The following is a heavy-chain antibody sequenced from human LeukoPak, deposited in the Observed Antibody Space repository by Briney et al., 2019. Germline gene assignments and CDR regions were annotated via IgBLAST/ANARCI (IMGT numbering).Heavy chain of an antibody. Sequence: NSSETLSLTCTVSGGSISSGGYYWSWIRQHPGKGLEWIGYIYYSGSTYYNPSLKSRVTISVDTSKNQFSLNLSSVTAADTAVYYCARDLRGVTVVKFDYWGQGILVTVSS. J-gene: IGHJ4*02. CDR1: GGSISSGGYY. CDR3: ARDLRGVTVVKFDY. D-gene: IGHD3-10*01. CDR2: IYYSGST. V-gene: IGHV4-31*03.